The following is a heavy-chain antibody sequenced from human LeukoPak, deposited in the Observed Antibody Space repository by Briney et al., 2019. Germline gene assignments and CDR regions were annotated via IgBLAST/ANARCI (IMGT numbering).Heavy chain of an antibody. J-gene: IGHJ4*02. CDR2: IIPIFGTA. D-gene: IGHD3-10*01. CDR3: ARSGSGSYYMGDYCDY. CDR1: GGTFSSYA. Sequence: SVKVSCKASGGTFSSYAISWVRQAPGQGLEWMGGIIPIFGTANYAQKFQGRVTITTDESTSTAYMELSSLRSEDTAVYYCARSGSGSYYMGDYCDYWGQGTLVTVSS. V-gene: IGHV1-69*05.